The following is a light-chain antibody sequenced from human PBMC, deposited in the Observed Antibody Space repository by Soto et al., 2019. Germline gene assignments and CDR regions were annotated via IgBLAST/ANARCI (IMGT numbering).Light chain of an antibody. V-gene: IGLV1-44*01. J-gene: IGLJ2*01. Sequence: QSVLTQPPSASGTPGQRVTISCSGSSSNIGSNTVNWYQQLPGTAPKLLIYSNNQRPSGVPDRFSGYKSGTSASLAIGGLQSEDEAEYYCAAWDDSLNGVVFGGGTKVTVL. CDR2: SNN. CDR3: AAWDDSLNGVV. CDR1: SSNIGSNT.